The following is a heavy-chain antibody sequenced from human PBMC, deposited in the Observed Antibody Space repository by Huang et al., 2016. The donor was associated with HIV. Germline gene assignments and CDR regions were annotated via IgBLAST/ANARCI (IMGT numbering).Heavy chain of an antibody. Sequence: QLQLQESGPGLVKPSQNLSLTCTVFGGSITSPHCYWAWIRKTPGKGLEWIGSIHPSGTAHYNRSLKSRGSIIGDTSKNQFSLEVTSATAADSAIYFCARQGGDCSSISCYLSWFDPWGQGTLVTVSS. D-gene: IGHD3-22*01. CDR2: IHPSGTA. CDR1: GGSITSPHCY. J-gene: IGHJ5*02. V-gene: IGHV4-39*01. CDR3: ARQGGDCSSISCYLSWFDP.